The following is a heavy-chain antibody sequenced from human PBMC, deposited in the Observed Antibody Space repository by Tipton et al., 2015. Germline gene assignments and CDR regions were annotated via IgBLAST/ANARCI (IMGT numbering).Heavy chain of an antibody. D-gene: IGHD5-24*01. V-gene: IGHV5-51*03. CDR3: ARWLQSGQYNWFDP. CDR1: GYSFTSYW. J-gene: IGHJ5*02. CDR2: IYPGDSDT. Sequence: VQLVQSGAEVKKPGESLKISCKGSGYSFTSYWIGWVRQMPGKGLEWMGIIYPGDSDTTYSPPFHGQVTISVDKSISTAYLQWISLKASDPAIYYCARWLQSGQYNWFDPWGQGTVVTVSS.